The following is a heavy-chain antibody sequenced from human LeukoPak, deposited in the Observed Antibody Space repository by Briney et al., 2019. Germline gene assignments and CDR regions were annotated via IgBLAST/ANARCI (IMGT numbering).Heavy chain of an antibody. CDR1: GYTFNAYY. Sequence: ASVKVSCKASGYTFNAYYMHWVRQAPGQRPEWVGWINPNSAGTNYAQKFQGRVTVTRDTSISTTFMELSGLRSADAAVYYCARGLGDFDGDGHTNPFDYWGQGTLVTVSS. V-gene: IGHV1-2*02. J-gene: IGHJ4*02. D-gene: IGHD2-21*01. CDR2: INPNSAGT. CDR3: ARGLGDFDGDGHTNPFDY.